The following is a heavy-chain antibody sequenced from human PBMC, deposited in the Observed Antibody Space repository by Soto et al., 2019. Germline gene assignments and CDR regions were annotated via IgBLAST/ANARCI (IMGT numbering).Heavy chain of an antibody. J-gene: IGHJ5*02. CDR3: ARQRSGWYRNWFDP. Sequence: PSETLSLTCTVSGGSISSGVYYWSWIRQPPGKGLEWIGSIYYSGSTYYNPSLKSRVTISVDTSKNQFSLKLSSVTAADTAVYYCARQRSGWYRNWFDPWGQGTLVTVSS. D-gene: IGHD6-19*01. V-gene: IGHV4-39*01. CDR2: IYYSGST. CDR1: GGSISSGVYY.